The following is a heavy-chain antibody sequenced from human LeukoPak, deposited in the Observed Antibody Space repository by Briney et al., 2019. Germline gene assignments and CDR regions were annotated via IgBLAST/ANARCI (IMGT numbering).Heavy chain of an antibody. CDR3: ARGRSIAAPADY. CDR1: GGSISSYY. CDR2: SGST. D-gene: IGHD6-13*01. Sequence: SETLSLTCTVSGGSISSYYWSWIRQPPGKGLEWIGYSGSTNYNPSLKSRVTISVGTSKNQFSLKLTSVTAADTAVYYCARGRSIAAPADYWGQGTLVTVSS. V-gene: IGHV4-59*01. J-gene: IGHJ4*02.